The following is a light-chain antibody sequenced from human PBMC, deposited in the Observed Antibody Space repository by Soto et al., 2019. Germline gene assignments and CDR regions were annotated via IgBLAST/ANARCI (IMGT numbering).Light chain of an antibody. CDR3: ETWDSNTVV. CDR2: LEGSGSY. J-gene: IGLJ2*01. Sequence: QLVLTQSSSASASLGSSVKLTCTLSSGHSSYIITWHQQQPGKAPRYLMKLEGSGSYNKGSGVPDRFSGSSSGADRYVTISNLQFEDEADYYCETWDSNTVVFGGGTKLTVL. CDR1: SGHSSYI. V-gene: IGLV4-60*02.